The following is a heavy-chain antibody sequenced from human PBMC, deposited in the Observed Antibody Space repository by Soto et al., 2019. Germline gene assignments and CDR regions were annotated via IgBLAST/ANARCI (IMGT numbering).Heavy chain of an antibody. Sequence: GGSLRLSCAASGFTFTRYWMSWVRQAPGKGLEWVANIKQDGSEKYYVDSVKGRFTISRDNAKNSLYLQMNSLRVEDTAVYYCARSPYFFRGPLDYWGQGTLVTVSS. CDR2: IKQDGSEK. J-gene: IGHJ4*02. V-gene: IGHV3-7*03. CDR3: ARSPYFFRGPLDY. CDR1: GFTFTRYW. D-gene: IGHD3-9*01.